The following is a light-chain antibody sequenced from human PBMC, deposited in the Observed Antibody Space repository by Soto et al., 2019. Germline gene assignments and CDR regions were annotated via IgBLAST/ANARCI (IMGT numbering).Light chain of an antibody. Sequence: QSVLTQSPSASGTPGQRVTISCSGSRSNIGRNFAYWYQHVPGTAPRLLIQRNNERPSGVPDRFSGSKSGTSVSLAISGLRSDDEATYYCVAWEDTLDAQVFCGGTEVTVL. CDR3: VAWEDTLDAQV. CDR1: RSNIGRNF. CDR2: RNN. V-gene: IGLV1-47*01. J-gene: IGLJ3*02.